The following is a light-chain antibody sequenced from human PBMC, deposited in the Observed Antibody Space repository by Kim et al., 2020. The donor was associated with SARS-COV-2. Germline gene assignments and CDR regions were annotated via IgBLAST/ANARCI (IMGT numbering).Light chain of an antibody. Sequence: ASVGDRVTVTCRASQGVSNYVAWYQQKPGQAPKLLISGASTLESGVPSRFSGGGFGTDFTLTITSLQTEDVATYYCHKYDSAPWTFGQGTKVDFK. CDR1: QGVSNY. J-gene: IGKJ1*01. V-gene: IGKV1-27*01. CDR2: GAS. CDR3: HKYDSAPWT.